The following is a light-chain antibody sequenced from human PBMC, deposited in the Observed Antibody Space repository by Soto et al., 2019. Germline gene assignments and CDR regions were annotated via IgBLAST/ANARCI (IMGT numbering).Light chain of an antibody. CDR1: QSVSSSY. V-gene: IGKV3D-20*02. J-gene: IGKJ5*01. Sequence: NVLTQSPSTLSLFPGEKATLSCRSSQSVSSSYLAWYQQKPGQAPRLLIYDASNRATGIPARFSGSGSGTDFTLTISSLEPEDFAVYYCQQRSNWPITFGQGTRLEIK. CDR3: QQRSNWPIT. CDR2: DAS.